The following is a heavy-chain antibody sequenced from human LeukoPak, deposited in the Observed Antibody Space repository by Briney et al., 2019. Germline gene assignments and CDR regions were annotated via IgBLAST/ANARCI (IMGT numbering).Heavy chain of an antibody. D-gene: IGHD1-26*01. Sequence: GGSLRLSCGASVFTFSSSEMNWVRQAPGKGLEWVSYIINSGSTIFYADSVKGRFTISRDNAKNSLYLQMNSLRAEDTAVYYCASRIGGARFDYWGRGTLVTVSS. CDR1: VFTFSSSE. J-gene: IGHJ4*02. V-gene: IGHV3-48*03. CDR2: IINSGSTI. CDR3: ASRIGGARFDY.